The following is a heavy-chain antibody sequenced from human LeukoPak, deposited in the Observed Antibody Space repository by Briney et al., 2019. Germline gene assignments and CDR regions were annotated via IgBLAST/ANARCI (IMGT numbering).Heavy chain of an antibody. CDR1: GGSISSYY. V-gene: IGHV4-59*01. D-gene: IGHD6-19*01. Sequence: SETLSLTCTVSGGSISSYYWSWIRQPPGKGLEWIGYIYYSGSTNYNPSLKSRVTISVDTSKNQFSLKLSSVTAADTAVYYCARVLDSSGWYKFGYFDLWGRGTLVTVSS. CDR3: ARVLDSSGWYKFGYFDL. CDR2: IYYSGST. J-gene: IGHJ2*01.